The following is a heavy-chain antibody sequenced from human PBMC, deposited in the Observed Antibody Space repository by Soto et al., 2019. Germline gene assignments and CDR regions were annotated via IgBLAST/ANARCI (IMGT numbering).Heavy chain of an antibody. CDR1: AFTFNNYA. CDR2: IGGSGRTT. D-gene: IGHD3-22*01. J-gene: IGHJ4*02. CDR3: AKSRYSDSSGDFYDY. Sequence: RGGSLRLSCAASAFTFNNYAMSWVRQAPGKGLEWVSGIGGSGRTTYYADSVKGRFTISRDNSNNTLFLQMNSLRAEDTAVYYCAKSRYSDSSGDFYDYWGQGTLVTVSS. V-gene: IGHV3-23*01.